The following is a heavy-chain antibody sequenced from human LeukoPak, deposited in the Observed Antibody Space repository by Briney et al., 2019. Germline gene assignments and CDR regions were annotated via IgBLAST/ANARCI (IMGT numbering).Heavy chain of an antibody. CDR3: ARQNTGQLDY. CDR2: INAKSGDT. CDR1: GYTXTDYY. J-gene: IGHJ4*02. V-gene: IGHV1-2*02. D-gene: IGHD2-8*02. Sequence: GASVKVSCKASGYTXTDYYMHWVRQAPGQGLEWMGWINAKSGDTKYAQKFQARVTMTRDTSITTTYMEVSRLSSDDTAVYYCARQNTGQLDYWGQGTLVTVSS.